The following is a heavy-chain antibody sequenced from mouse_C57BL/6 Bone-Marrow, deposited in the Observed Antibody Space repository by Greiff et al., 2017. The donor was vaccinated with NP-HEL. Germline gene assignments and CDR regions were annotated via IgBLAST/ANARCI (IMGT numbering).Heavy chain of an antibody. CDR1: GYTFTSYW. Sequence: QVQLQQPGAELVRPGSSVKLSCKASGYTFTSYWMHWVKQRPIQGLEWIGNIDPSDSETHYNQKFKDKATLTVDKSSSTAYMQLSSLTSEDSAVYYCARIYDGSSYDYWGQGTTLTVSS. CDR3: ARIYDGSSYDY. D-gene: IGHD1-1*01. CDR2: IDPSDSET. J-gene: IGHJ2*01. V-gene: IGHV1-52*01.